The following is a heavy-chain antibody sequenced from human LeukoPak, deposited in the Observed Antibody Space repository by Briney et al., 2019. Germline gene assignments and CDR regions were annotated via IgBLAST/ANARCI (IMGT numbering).Heavy chain of an antibody. J-gene: IGHJ5*02. CDR1: GFTFSSYS. Sequence: GGSLRLSCAASGFTFSSYSMNWVRQAPGKGLEWVSSISSSSYIYYADSVKGRFTISRDNAKNSLYLQMNSLRAEDTAVYYCARGDDCSSTSCYTGIGWFDPWGQGTLVTVSS. CDR2: ISSSSYI. D-gene: IGHD2-2*02. CDR3: ARGDDCSSTSCYTGIGWFDP. V-gene: IGHV3-21*01.